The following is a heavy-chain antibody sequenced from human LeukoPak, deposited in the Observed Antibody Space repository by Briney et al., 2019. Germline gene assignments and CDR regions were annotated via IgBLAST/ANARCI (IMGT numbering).Heavy chain of an antibody. J-gene: IGHJ4*02. CDR3: AREYSSGWYYFDY. V-gene: IGHV4-59*01. CDR2: IYYSGST. D-gene: IGHD6-19*01. Sequence: SETLSLTCTVSGGSISSYYWSWIRQPPGEGLEWIGYIYYSGSTNYNPSLKSRVTISVDTSKNQFSLKLSSVTAADTAVYYCAREYSSGWYYFDYWGQGTLVTVSS. CDR1: GGSISSYY.